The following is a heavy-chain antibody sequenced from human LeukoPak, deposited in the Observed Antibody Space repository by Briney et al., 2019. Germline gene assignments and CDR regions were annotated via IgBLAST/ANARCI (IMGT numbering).Heavy chain of an antibody. V-gene: IGHV1-69*01. D-gene: IGHD6-13*01. J-gene: IGHJ4*02. CDR1: GGTFSSYA. CDR2: IIPIFGTA. CDR3: ASHIDSSSRTTSFDY. Sequence: SVKVSCKASGGTFSSYAISWVRQAPGQGLEWMGGIIPIFGTANYAQKFRGRVTITADESTSTAYMELSSLRSEDTAVYYCASHIDSSSRTTSFDYWGQGTLVTVSS.